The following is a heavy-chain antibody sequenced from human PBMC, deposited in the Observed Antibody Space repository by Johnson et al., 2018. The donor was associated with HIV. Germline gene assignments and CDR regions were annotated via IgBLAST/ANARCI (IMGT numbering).Heavy chain of an antibody. CDR2: IRSEAYGGTT. CDR1: GFTFGDYA. D-gene: IGHD1-26*01. J-gene: IGHJ3*02. CDR3: TTDVPGGPYYNAFDI. Sequence: VQLVESGGDLVQPGRSLRLSCTASGFTFGDYAMSWFRQAPGKGLEWVGFIRSEAYGGTTDYAASVKGRVTISRDDSESIAYLQMNSLKTEDTALYYCTTDVPGGPYYNAFDIWGQGTMVTVSS. V-gene: IGHV3-49*03.